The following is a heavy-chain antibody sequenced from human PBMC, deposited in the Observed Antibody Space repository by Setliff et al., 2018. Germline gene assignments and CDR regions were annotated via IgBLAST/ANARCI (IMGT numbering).Heavy chain of an antibody. J-gene: IGHJ4*02. D-gene: IGHD3-3*01. CDR2: IDPRDDFT. V-gene: IGHV1-69-2*01. CDR3: AKGRRTIRSHLDY. CDR1: GYSFSDFY. Sequence: ASVKVSCKASGYSFSDFYMHWVRQVPGEGLEALGRIDPRDDFTVYAERFKDRLTITADTSTDTSYLEMTSLRADDTAVYYCAKGRRTIRSHLDYWGQGTQVTVSS.